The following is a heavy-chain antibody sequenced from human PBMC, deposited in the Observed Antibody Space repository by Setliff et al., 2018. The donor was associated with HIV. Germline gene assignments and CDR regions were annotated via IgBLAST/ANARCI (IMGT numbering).Heavy chain of an antibody. CDR1: GYTFTGYY. CDR3: AHHARVGDGYNYDYYYYYMDV. D-gene: IGHD5-12*01. Sequence: GASVKVSCKASGYTFTGYYIDWLRQAPAHGLEWMGRINPKSGAINYAQKFQGRVTVTRDTSISTAYMELRRLTSDDTAVYYCAHHARVGDGYNYDYYYYYMDVWGKGTTVTVSS. CDR2: INPKSGAI. V-gene: IGHV1-2*02. J-gene: IGHJ6*03.